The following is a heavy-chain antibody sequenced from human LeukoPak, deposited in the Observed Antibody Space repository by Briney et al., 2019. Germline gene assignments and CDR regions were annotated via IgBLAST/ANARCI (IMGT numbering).Heavy chain of an antibody. CDR2: IKSDGTIT. CDR3: ARDPFYGDADLDS. J-gene: IGHJ4*02. V-gene: IGHV3-74*01. Sequence: GGSLRLSCAASGFTFSNYWMHWVRQAPGKGLVWVSRIKSDGTITSYADSVKGRFTTSRDNAKNTLYLQRHSLRAEDTAVCYSARDPFYGDADLDSWGEGTLVTVYS. CDR1: GFTFSNYW. D-gene: IGHD4-17*01.